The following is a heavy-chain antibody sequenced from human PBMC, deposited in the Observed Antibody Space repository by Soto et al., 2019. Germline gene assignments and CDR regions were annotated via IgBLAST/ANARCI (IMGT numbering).Heavy chain of an antibody. CDR3: ASGAGYSGSYYVY. D-gene: IGHD1-26*01. V-gene: IGHV3-7*01. CDR1: GFTFSSYW. Sequence: PGGSLRLSCAASGFTFSSYWMSWVRQAPGKGLEWVANIKQDGSEKYYVDSAKGRFTISRDNAKNSLYLQMNSLRAEDTAVYYCASGAGYSGSYYVYWGQGTLVTVSS. CDR2: IKQDGSEK. J-gene: IGHJ4*02.